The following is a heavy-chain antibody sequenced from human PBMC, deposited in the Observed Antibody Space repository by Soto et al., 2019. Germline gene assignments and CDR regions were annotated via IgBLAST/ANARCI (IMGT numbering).Heavy chain of an antibody. D-gene: IGHD3-10*01. CDR1: GDSISSSSYY. CDR3: ATYTSSYHTYNI. J-gene: IGHJ3*02. CDR2: IYYTGST. Sequence: SETLSLTCAVYGDSISSSSYYWGWIRQPPGKGPEYIGNIYYTGSTNYNPSLRSRVTISVDSSKNQFSLRLNSVTAADTAVYYCATYTSSYHTYNIWGQGTMVTVSS. V-gene: IGHV4-39*01.